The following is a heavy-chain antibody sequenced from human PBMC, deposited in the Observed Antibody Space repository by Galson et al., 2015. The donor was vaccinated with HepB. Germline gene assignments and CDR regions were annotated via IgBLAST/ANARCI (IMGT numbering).Heavy chain of an antibody. CDR3: TTESLLYFGELLY. V-gene: IGHV3-15*01. Sequence: ALRLSCAASGFIFTNAWLNWVRQTPGKGLEWIGRIRSKADGGTADYTAPVKGRFTISRDDSKNTLYLQMNSLKTEDTAVYYCTTESLLYFGELLYWGQGTLVTVSS. J-gene: IGHJ4*02. CDR1: GFIFTNAW. CDR2: IRSKADGGTA. D-gene: IGHD3-10*01.